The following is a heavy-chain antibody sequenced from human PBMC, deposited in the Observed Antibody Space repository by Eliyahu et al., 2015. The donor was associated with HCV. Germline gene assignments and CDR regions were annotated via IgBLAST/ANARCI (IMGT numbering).Heavy chain of an antibody. D-gene: IGHD3-10*01. Sequence: QVQLQQWGAGLLKPSETLSLTCAVYGGSFSGYYWSWIRQPPGKGLEWIGEINHSGSTNYNPSLKSRVTISVDTSKNQFSLKLSSVTAADTAVYYCARGRARGVGATYYYYGMDVWGQGTTVTVSS. CDR3: ARGRARGVGATYYYYGMDV. J-gene: IGHJ6*02. V-gene: IGHV4-34*01. CDR2: INHSGST. CDR1: GGSFSGYY.